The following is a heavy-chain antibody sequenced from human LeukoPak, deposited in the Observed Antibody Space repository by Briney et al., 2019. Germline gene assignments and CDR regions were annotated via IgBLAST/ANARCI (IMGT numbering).Heavy chain of an antibody. CDR3: ARVNITMVRNLLWYFDL. Sequence: GGSLRLSCAASGFTFSDYYMSWIRQAPGKGLEWVSYISSSGSTIYYADSVKGRFTISRDNAKNSLYLQMNSLRAEDTAVYYCARVNITMVRNLLWYFDLWGRGTLVTVSS. CDR2: ISSSGSTI. J-gene: IGHJ2*01. D-gene: IGHD3-10*01. CDR1: GFTFSDYY. V-gene: IGHV3-11*04.